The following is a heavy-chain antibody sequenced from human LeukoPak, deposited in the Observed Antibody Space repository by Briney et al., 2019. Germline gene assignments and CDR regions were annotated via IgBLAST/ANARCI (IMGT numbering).Heavy chain of an antibody. CDR3: ARGRSYGFDFDS. J-gene: IGHJ4*02. CDR1: GVSINACCYY. V-gene: IGHV4-61*01. Sequence: PSETLSLTCDVSGVSINACCYYWTWIRQPPGKGLEWIGYKYYSGSTRYNSSLRSRLTISLDSSKNQFSLRLTSVTAADTAVYYCARGRSYGFDFDSCGPGTLVIVSS. CDR2: KYYSGST. D-gene: IGHD5-18*01.